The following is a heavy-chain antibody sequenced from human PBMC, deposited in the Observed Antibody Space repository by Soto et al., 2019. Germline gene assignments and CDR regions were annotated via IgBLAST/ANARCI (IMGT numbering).Heavy chain of an antibody. CDR1: GYTFTSYG. Sequence: QVKLVQSGAEVKKPWASVKVSCKASGYTFTSYGISWVRQAPGQGLEWKGWLSAYNGNTNYAQKLQGRVTMTTDTSTSTAYMELRSLRADDTAVYYGARGFLLVGWELLHDCWCQGTLVTVSS. CDR3: ARGFLLVGWELLHDC. D-gene: IGHD1-26*01. CDR2: LSAYNGNT. J-gene: IGHJ4*02. V-gene: IGHV1-18*04.